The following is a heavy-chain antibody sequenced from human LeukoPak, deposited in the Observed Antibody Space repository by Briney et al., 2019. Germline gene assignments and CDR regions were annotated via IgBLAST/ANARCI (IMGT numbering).Heavy chain of an antibody. J-gene: IGHJ4*02. CDR1: GGSISSYY. V-gene: IGHV4-59*05. D-gene: IGHD3-10*01. CDR2: IYYSGST. Sequence: PSETLSLTCTVSGGSISSYYWSWIRQPPGKGLEWIGSIYYSGSTYYNPSLKSRVTISVDTSKNQFSLKLSSVTAADTAVYYCATKDGFFDYWGQGTLVTVSS. CDR3: ATKDGFFDY.